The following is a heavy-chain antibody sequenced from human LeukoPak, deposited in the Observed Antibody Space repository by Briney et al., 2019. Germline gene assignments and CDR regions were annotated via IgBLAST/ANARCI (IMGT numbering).Heavy chain of an antibody. CDR2: FIPIFVTA. V-gene: IGHV1-69*06. Sequence: ASVTVPCKASGNSFNKYGFTWVRLAPGPALEWTGEFIPIFVTAKYAKKLQGRVTITADKSTSKDYMYLMSLRSEDAAEYDWERGGCGELYHFDYWGQGTLVTVSS. CDR3: ERGGCGELYHFDY. CDR1: GNSFNKYG. D-gene: IGHD3-10*01. J-gene: IGHJ4*02.